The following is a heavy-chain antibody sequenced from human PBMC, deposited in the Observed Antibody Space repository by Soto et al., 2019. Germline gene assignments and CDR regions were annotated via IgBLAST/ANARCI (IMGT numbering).Heavy chain of an antibody. CDR2: ISAYNGNT. CDR1: GYTFTSYG. V-gene: IGHV1-18*01. Sequence: ASVKVSCKASGYTFTSYGISWVRQAPGQGLEWMGWISAYNGNTNYAQKLQGRVTMTTDTSTSTAYMELRSLRSDDTAVYFCARRSGGFNSGQIDSWGQGTLVTVSS. J-gene: IGHJ4*02. D-gene: IGHD1-1*01. CDR3: ARRSGGFNSGQIDS.